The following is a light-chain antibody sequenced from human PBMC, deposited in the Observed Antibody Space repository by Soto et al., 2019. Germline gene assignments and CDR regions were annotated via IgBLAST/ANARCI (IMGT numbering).Light chain of an antibody. CDR2: TAS. CDR3: QQAYTFPIT. J-gene: IGKJ5*01. CDR1: QDIAGY. V-gene: IGKV1D-12*01. Sequence: DIQVTQSPSSVSASVVDRVTISCRASQDIAGYLAWYQHKPGRAPELLIRTASSLQSGVPSRFSGSGSGTDFTLTINSLQPEDFATYYCQQAYTFPITFGQGTRLEIK.